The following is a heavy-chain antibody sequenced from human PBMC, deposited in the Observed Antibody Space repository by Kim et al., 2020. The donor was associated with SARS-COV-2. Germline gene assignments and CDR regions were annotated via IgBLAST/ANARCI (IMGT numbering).Heavy chain of an antibody. J-gene: IGHJ3*02. Sequence: SETLSLTCTVSGGSISSGGYYWSWIRQHPGKGLEWIGYIYYSGSTYYNPSLKSRVTISVDTSKNQFSLKLSSVTAADTAVYYCASLYDSSGTDAFDIWGQGTMVTVSS. CDR2: IYYSGST. CDR3: ASLYDSSGTDAFDI. CDR1: GGSISSGGYY. D-gene: IGHD3-22*01. V-gene: IGHV4-31*03.